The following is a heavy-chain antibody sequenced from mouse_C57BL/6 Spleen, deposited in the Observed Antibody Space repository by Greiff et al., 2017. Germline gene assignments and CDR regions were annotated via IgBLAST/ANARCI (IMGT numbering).Heavy chain of an antibody. J-gene: IGHJ2*01. CDR3: ARSDGNYPLLDY. V-gene: IGHV5-9*01. D-gene: IGHD2-1*01. Sequence: EVHLVESGGGLVKPGGSLKLSCAASGFTFSSYTMSWVRQTPEKRLEWVATISGGGGNTYYPASVKGRSTISRDNAKNTLYLPMSSLRSEDTALYYCARSDGNYPLLDYWGQGTTLTVSS. CDR2: ISGGGGNT. CDR1: GFTFSSYT.